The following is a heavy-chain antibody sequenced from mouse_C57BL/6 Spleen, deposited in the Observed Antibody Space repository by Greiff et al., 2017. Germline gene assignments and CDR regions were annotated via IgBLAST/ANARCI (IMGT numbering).Heavy chain of an antibody. CDR3: ARDGSSYTDYFDY. CDR2: ISYDGSN. CDR1: GYSITSGYY. D-gene: IGHD1-1*01. Sequence: EVKLEESGPGLVKPSQSLSLTCSVTGYSITSGYYWNWIRQFPGNKLEWMGYISYDGSNNSNPALKNLISITRDTSKNQFFLKLNSVTTEDTAPYYGARDGSSYTDYFDYWGQGTTLTVSS. V-gene: IGHV3-6*01. J-gene: IGHJ2*01.